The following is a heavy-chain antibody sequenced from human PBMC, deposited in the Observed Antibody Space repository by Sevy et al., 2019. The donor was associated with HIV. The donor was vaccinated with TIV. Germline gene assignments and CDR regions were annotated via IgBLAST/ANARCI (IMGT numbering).Heavy chain of an antibody. Sequence: GGSLRLSCAASGFTVSSNYMSWVRQAPGKGLEWISVIYCGGSTYYADSVKGRFTISRDNSKNTLYLQMNSLRAEDTAVYYCARWGNCSGGSCYSSYYYYGMDVWGQGTTVTVSS. CDR1: GFTVSSNY. J-gene: IGHJ6*02. D-gene: IGHD2-15*01. CDR3: ARWGNCSGGSCYSSYYYYGMDV. V-gene: IGHV3-53*01. CDR2: IYCGGST.